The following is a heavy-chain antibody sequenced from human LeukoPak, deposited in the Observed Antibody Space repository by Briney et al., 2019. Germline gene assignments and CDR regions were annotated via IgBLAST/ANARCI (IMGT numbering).Heavy chain of an antibody. Sequence: VASVKVSCTASGGTFSSYAISWVRQAPGQGLEWMGGIIPIFGTANYAQKFQGRVTITADESTSTAYMELSSLRSEDTAVYYCARASPDSSGWQYYYYGMDVWGQGTTVTVSS. D-gene: IGHD6-25*01. CDR3: ARASPDSSGWQYYYYGMDV. J-gene: IGHJ6*02. V-gene: IGHV1-69*13. CDR1: GGTFSSYA. CDR2: IIPIFGTA.